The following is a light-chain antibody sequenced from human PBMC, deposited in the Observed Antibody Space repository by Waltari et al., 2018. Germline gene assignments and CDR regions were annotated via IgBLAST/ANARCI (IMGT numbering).Light chain of an antibody. CDR2: DAS. CDR3: QQRFNWPPLT. J-gene: IGKJ4*01. Sequence: EIVLTQSPATLSLSPGERATLSCRASQSVSNYLAWYQQKLGQAPRLLIYDASTRAPGIPARFSGSGSGTDFTLTISGLEPEDFAVYFCQQRFNWPPLTFGGGTKVEIK. V-gene: IGKV3-11*01. CDR1: QSVSNY.